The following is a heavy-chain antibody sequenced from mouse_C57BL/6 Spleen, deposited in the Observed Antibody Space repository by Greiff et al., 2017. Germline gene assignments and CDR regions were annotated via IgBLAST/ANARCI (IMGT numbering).Heavy chain of an antibody. V-gene: IGHV1-85*01. CDR1: GYTFTSYD. CDR2: IYPRDGST. CDR3: ARDYGSSYAAY. J-gene: IGHJ3*01. Sequence: QVQLQQSGPELVKPGASVKLSCKASGYTFTSYDINWVKQRPGQGLEWIGWIYPRDGSTKYNEKFKGKATLTVDTSSSTAYMELHSLTSEDSAVFFCARDYGSSYAAYWGQGTLVTVSA. D-gene: IGHD1-1*01.